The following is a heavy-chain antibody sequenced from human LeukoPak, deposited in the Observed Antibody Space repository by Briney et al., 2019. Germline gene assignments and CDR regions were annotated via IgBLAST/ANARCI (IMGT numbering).Heavy chain of an antibody. CDR2: ITSNGGST. D-gene: IGHD6-13*01. CDR3: AKWLVSSSWYYYYGMDV. V-gene: IGHV3-64*04. Sequence: GGSLRLSCSASGFTFSSYAMNWVRQAPGKGLEYVSAITSNGGSTYYADSVKGRFTISRDNSKNTLYLQVNSLRAEDTAVYYCAKWLVSSSWYYYYGMDVWGQGTTVTVSS. J-gene: IGHJ6*02. CDR1: GFTFSSYA.